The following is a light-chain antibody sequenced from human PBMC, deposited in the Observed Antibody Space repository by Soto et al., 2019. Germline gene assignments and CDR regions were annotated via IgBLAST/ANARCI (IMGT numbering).Light chain of an antibody. V-gene: IGKV3-15*01. CDR3: QQYYSTPRT. Sequence: EIVMTQSPATLSVSPGERATLSCRASQDIKSNLAWYQQKPGQAPILLISRASTRATGFPDRFSGSGSGTEFTLTISSLQAEDMAVYYCQQYYSTPRTFGQGTKVEIK. J-gene: IGKJ2*01. CDR2: RAS. CDR1: QDIKSN.